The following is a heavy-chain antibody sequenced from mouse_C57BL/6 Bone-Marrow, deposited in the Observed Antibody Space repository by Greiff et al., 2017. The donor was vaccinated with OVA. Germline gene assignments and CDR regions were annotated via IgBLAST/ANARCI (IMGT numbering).Heavy chain of an antibody. V-gene: IGHV1-55*01. CDR2: IYPGSGST. Sequence: QVQLKQPGAELVKPGASVKMSCKASGYTFTSYWITWVKQRPGQGLEWIGDIYPGSGSTNYNEKFKSKATLTVDTSSSTAYMQLSSLTSEDSAVYYCALIYYGYDGYFDVWGTGTTVTVSS. CDR1: GYTFTSYW. CDR3: ALIYYGYDGYFDV. D-gene: IGHD2-2*01. J-gene: IGHJ1*03.